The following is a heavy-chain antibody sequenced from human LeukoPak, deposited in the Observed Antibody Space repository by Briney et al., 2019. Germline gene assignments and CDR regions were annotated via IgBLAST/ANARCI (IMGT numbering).Heavy chain of an antibody. CDR1: GFTVSSNY. Sequence: GSLRLSCAASGFTVSSNYMNWVRQAPGKGLEWIGEVYHSGGANYKPSLKSRVTISVDTSRNHFSLKLTSVTAADTAVYFCAYNRNFALDNWGQGTLVTVSS. D-gene: IGHD1-14*01. CDR2: VYHSGGA. CDR3: AYNRNFALDN. J-gene: IGHJ4*01. V-gene: IGHV4-34*08.